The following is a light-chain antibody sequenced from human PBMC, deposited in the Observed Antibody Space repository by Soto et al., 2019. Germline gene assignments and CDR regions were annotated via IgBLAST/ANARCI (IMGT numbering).Light chain of an antibody. CDR2: EVS. V-gene: IGLV2-14*01. J-gene: IGLJ2*01. Sequence: QSALTQPASVSGSPGQSITISCTGTSSDVGDFDCVSWYQQHPGKAPKLMIYEVSDRPSGVSNRFSGSKSGDTASLTISGLQAEEEADYYGSSYTSSSTLVFGGGTKLTVL. CDR3: SSYTSSSTLV. CDR1: SSDVGDFDC.